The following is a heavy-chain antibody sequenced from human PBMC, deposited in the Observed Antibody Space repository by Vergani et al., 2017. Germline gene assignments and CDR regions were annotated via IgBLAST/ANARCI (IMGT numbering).Heavy chain of an antibody. CDR1: EFTFSNYA. CDR3: AKQYFVSGNYLFDY. D-gene: IGHD3-10*01. CDR2: FSGSGVSA. V-gene: IGHV3-23*01. Sequence: EVQLLESGGGLVQPGGSLRLTCAASEFTFSNYAVNWVRQAPGKGLEWVSGFSGSGVSAYYTDPVKGRFTISRDNSKNMLFLQMHNLRTEDTAIYYCAKQYFVSGNYLFDYWGQGTLFTVS. J-gene: IGHJ4*02.